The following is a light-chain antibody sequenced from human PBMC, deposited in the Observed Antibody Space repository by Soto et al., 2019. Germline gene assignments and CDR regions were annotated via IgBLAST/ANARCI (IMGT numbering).Light chain of an antibody. Sequence: QSALTQPPSASESPGQSVAISCTGTTSDIGGYDYVSWYQQHPGKAPKLMIYEVNKRPSGVPDRFSGSKSGNTASLTVSGLQAEDEADYYCSSHGGNSPYVFGTGTKVTVL. V-gene: IGLV2-8*01. CDR3: SSHGGNSPYV. CDR1: TSDIGGYDY. CDR2: EVN. J-gene: IGLJ1*01.